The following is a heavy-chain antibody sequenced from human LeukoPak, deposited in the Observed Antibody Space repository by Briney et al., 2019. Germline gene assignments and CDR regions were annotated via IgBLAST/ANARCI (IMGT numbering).Heavy chain of an antibody. Sequence: GRSLRLSCAASGFTFSTYGLHWVRQAPGKGLEWVALIWYDGSNKYYADSVKGRFTISRDNSKNTLYLQMNSLRAEDTAVYYCARGYGYTYGGGWFDTWGQGTLVTVSS. CDR1: GFTFSTYG. CDR2: IWYDGSNK. J-gene: IGHJ5*02. V-gene: IGHV3-33*01. CDR3: ARGYGYTYGGGWFDT. D-gene: IGHD5-18*01.